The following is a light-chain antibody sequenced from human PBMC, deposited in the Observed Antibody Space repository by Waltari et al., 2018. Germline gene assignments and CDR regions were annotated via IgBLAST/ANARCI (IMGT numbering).Light chain of an antibody. CDR2: EAS. J-gene: IGKJ3*01. CDR1: QAIRND. CDR3: QQSNNLPAT. Sequence: DIQMTQSPSSLSASVGERVTITCQANQAIRNDLNCSQQKPGKAPNLLIFEASTLETGVPSRFSRSGFWRDFSFTISSLQSEDIATYFCQQSNNLPATFGPGTKVHIK. V-gene: IGKV1-33*01.